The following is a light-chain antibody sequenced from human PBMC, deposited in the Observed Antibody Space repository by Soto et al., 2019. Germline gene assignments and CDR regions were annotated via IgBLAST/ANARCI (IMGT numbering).Light chain of an antibody. CDR2: AAS. CDR3: QQYNPYTWT. CDR1: QGIRND. J-gene: IGKJ1*01. V-gene: IGKV1-17*01. Sequence: SPSSRSEYGGGRVHITCRASQGIRNDLGWYQQKPGKAPKRLIYAASSLQTGVPSRFSGSGSGTEFTLTISSLQPDDFATYYCQQYNPYTWTFGHGTKVDIK.